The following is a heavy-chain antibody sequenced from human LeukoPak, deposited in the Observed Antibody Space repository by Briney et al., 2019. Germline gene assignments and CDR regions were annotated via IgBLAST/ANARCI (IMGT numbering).Heavy chain of an antibody. J-gene: IGHJ4*02. Sequence: SETLSLTCTVSGGSISSSSYYWGWIRPPPGKGREWIGSIHYSGSTYYNPSLKSRVTISVDTSKNQFSLKLSSVTAADTAVYYCARDSRRGVYWGQGTLVTVSS. CDR3: ARDSRRGVY. CDR2: IHYSGST. D-gene: IGHD3-10*01. V-gene: IGHV4-39*07. CDR1: GGSISSSSYY.